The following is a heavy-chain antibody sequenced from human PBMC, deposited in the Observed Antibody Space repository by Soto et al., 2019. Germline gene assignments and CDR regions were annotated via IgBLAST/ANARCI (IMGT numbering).Heavy chain of an antibody. V-gene: IGHV1-3*01. J-gene: IGHJ4*02. CDR3: ARDGGATGH. D-gene: IGHD1-26*01. Sequence: KFQGRVTITRDTSASTAYMELSSLRSEDTAVYYCARDGGATGHWGQGTLVTVSS.